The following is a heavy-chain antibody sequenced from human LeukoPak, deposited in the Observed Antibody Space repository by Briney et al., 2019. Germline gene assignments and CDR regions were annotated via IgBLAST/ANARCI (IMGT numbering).Heavy chain of an antibody. J-gene: IGHJ1*01. CDR1: GFTFSSYD. V-gene: IGHV3-30*18. CDR2: ILYDGSNK. Sequence: GGSLRLSCAASGFTFSSYDMHWVRQAPGKGLEWAAFILYDGSNKYYADSMRGRYTISRDNSKSTLYLQMNSLRAEDTAVYYCAKDGRSGYSYGTNPEPIEHWGQGTLVTVSS. D-gene: IGHD5-18*01. CDR3: AKDGRSGYSYGTNPEPIEH.